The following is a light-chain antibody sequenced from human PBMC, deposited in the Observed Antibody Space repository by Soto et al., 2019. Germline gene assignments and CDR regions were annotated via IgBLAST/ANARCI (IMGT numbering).Light chain of an antibody. CDR2: EAS. Sequence: GDRVTITCRASQGISSYLAWYQQKPGKAPKLLIYEASTLQSGVPSRISGAGSGTDFALTISSLQPEDFATYYCQQSYSSPRTFGQGTKVDIK. J-gene: IGKJ1*01. V-gene: IGKV1-39*01. CDR3: QQSYSSPRT. CDR1: QGISSY.